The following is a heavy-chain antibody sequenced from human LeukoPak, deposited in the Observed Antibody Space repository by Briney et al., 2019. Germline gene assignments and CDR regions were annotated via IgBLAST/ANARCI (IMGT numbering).Heavy chain of an antibody. J-gene: IGHJ4*02. D-gene: IGHD3-3*01. V-gene: IGHV3-23*01. CDR2: ISGSGGST. CDR1: GFTFSSYA. Sequence: GGSLRLSCAASGFTFSSYAMSWVRQAPGKGLEWVSAISGSGGSTYYAGSVKGRFTISRDNSKNTLYLQMNSLRAEDTAVYYCAKLRFLEWFADYWGQGTLVTVSS. CDR3: AKLRFLEWFADY.